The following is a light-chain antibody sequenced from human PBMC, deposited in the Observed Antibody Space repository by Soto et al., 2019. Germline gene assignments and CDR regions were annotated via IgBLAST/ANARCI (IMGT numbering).Light chain of an antibody. Sequence: EIVLTQSPATLSLSPGEGATLSCRASQSVSSSLAWYQQKPGQAPRLLIYNASNRATGIPARFSGSGSGTDFTLTISSLEPEDFAVYYCQQRSDWPLTFGQGTRLE. CDR1: QSVSSS. J-gene: IGKJ5*01. CDR3: QQRSDWPLT. CDR2: NAS. V-gene: IGKV3-11*01.